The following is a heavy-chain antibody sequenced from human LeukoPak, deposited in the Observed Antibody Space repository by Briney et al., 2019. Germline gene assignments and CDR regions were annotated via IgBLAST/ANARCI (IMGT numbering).Heavy chain of an antibody. J-gene: IGHJ4*02. CDR1: GYTFTSYA. D-gene: IGHD3-22*01. CDR3: ARDNYDSSDY. CDR2: INPSGGST. Sequence: ASVKVSCKASGYTFTSYAMNWVRQAPGQGLEWMGIINPSGGSTSYAQKFQGRVTMSRDTSTSTVHMELSSLRSEDTAVYYCARDNYDSSDYWGQGTLVTVSS. V-gene: IGHV1-46*01.